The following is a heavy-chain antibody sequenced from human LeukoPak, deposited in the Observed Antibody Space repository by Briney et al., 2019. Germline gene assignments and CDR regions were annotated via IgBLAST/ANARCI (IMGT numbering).Heavy chain of an antibody. V-gene: IGHV3-7*01. J-gene: IGHJ4*02. CDR1: GFTFSSYW. D-gene: IGHD6-6*01. CDR2: IKQDGSEK. Sequence: PGGSLRLSCAASGFTFSSYWMSWVRQAPGKGLEWVANIKQDGSEKYYVDSVKGRFTISRDNAKNSLYLQMNSLRAEDTAMYYCARDFRSSSSGGYDYWGQGTLVTVSS. CDR3: ARDFRSSSSGGYDY.